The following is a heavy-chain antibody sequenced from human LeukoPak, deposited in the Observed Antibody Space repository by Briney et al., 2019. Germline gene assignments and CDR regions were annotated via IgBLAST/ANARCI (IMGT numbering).Heavy chain of an antibody. D-gene: IGHD6-19*01. J-gene: IGHJ4*02. CDR1: GFTFSDSY. Sequence: PGGSLRLSCAASGFTFSDSYMTWVRQAPGKGLEWVSAISGSGGSTYYADSVKGRFTISRDNSKNTLYLQMNSLRAEDTAVYYCAKGRIAVAWYDYWGQGTLVTVSS. CDR3: AKGRIAVAWYDY. CDR2: ISGSGGST. V-gene: IGHV3-23*01.